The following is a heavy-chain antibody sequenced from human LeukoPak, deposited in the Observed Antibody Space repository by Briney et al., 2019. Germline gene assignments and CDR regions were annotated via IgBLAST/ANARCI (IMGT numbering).Heavy chain of an antibody. CDR2: ISYDGSNK. D-gene: IGHD4-17*01. Sequence: GRSLRLSSAASGFTFSSYGMHWVRQAPGKGLEWVAVISYDGSNKYYADSVKGRFTISRDNSKNTLYLQMNSLRAEDTAVYYCAKDSDGWGQGTLVTVSS. J-gene: IGHJ4*02. CDR3: AKDSDG. CDR1: GFTFSSYG. V-gene: IGHV3-30*18.